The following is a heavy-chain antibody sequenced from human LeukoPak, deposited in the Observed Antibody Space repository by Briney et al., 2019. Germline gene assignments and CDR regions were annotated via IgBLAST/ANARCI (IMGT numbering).Heavy chain of an antibody. D-gene: IGHD6-13*01. CDR1: GFTFSSYA. J-gene: IGHJ5*02. CDR3: AGGAPVEIAAAPDRGWFDP. CDR2: ISGSGGST. Sequence: GGSLRLSCAASGFTFSSYAMSWVRQAPGKGLEWVSAISGSGGSTYYADSVKGRFTISRDNSKNTLYLQMNSLRAEDTAVYYCAGGAPVEIAAAPDRGWFDPWGQGTLVTVSS. V-gene: IGHV3-23*01.